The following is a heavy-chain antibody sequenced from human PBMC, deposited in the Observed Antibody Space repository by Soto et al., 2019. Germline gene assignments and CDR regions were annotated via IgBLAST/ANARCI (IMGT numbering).Heavy chain of an antibody. CDR2: IYHSGST. Sequence: SETLSLTCAVSGGSISSSNWWSWVRQPPGKGLEWIGEIYHSGSTNYNPSLKSRVTISVDKSKNQFSLKLSSVTAADTAVYYCARASGNWNYFVSQVGYYYYGMDVWGQGTTVTVSS. CDR3: ARASGNWNYFVSQVGYYYYGMDV. CDR1: GGSISSSNW. V-gene: IGHV4-4*02. D-gene: IGHD1-7*01. J-gene: IGHJ6*02.